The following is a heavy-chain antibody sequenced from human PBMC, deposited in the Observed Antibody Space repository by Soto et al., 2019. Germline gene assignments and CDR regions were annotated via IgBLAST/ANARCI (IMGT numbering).Heavy chain of an antibody. CDR1: GDSITTVHYF. CDR3: PRGRYCLTGRCVPHWFDS. CDR2: IYKSTTT. D-gene: IGHD2-15*01. Sequence: SETLSLTGSVSGDSITTVHYFWAWIRQPPGQALEYIGYIYKSTTTYYNPSFESRVAISLYTSKSQFSLNVTSVTAAYTAVSFCPRGRYCLTGRCVPHWFDSWGPGTLVPLSS. V-gene: IGHV4-30-4*01. J-gene: IGHJ5*01.